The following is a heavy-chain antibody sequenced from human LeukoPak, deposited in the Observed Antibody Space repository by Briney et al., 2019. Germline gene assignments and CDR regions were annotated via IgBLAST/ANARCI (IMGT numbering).Heavy chain of an antibody. D-gene: IGHD1-1*01. CDR2: INYSGST. V-gene: IGHV4-39*07. CDR3: ARDGSDNWGQFDY. CDR1: GGSISSSSYY. J-gene: IGHJ4*02. Sequence: PSETLSLTCTVSGGSISSSSYYWGWIRQPPGKGLEWIGNINYSGSTYYNPSLKSRVTISVDPSKNQFYLELSSVAAADTAVYYCARDGSDNWGQFDYWGQGTLATVSS.